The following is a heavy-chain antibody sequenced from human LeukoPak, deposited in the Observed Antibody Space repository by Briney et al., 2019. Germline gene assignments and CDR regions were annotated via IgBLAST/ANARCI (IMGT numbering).Heavy chain of an antibody. CDR2: ISSGGTYI. D-gene: IGHD6-13*01. Sequence: TGGSLRLSCAASGFTFDDYGMNWVRQAPGKGLEGVSSISSGGTYIYYADSMKGRFTISRDNAKNSLYLQMRSLRAEDTAVYYCARAHSPAAAGTDWYFDLWGRGTLVTVSS. V-gene: IGHV3-21*01. CDR3: ARAHSPAAAGTDWYFDL. CDR1: GFTFDDYG. J-gene: IGHJ2*01.